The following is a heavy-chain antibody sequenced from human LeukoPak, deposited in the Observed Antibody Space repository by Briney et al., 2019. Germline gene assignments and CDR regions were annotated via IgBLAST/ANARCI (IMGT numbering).Heavy chain of an antibody. CDR3: ARCRTTVTAMPGY. CDR2: INKDESEK. V-gene: IGHV3-7*03. D-gene: IGHD4-17*01. CDR1: GFTFSSSA. J-gene: IGHJ4*02. Sequence: GGSLRLSCAASGFTFSSSAMSWVRQAPGKGLEWVANINKDESEKYYVDSVKGRFTISRDNAKNSLYLQMNSLRAEDTAVYYCARCRTTVTAMPGYWGQGTLVTVSS.